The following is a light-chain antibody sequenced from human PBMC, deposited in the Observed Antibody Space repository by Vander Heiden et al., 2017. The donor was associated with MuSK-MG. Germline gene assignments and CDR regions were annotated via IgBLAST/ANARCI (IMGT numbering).Light chain of an antibody. V-gene: IGLV3-1*01. J-gene: IGLJ3*02. CDR1: KLVANY. Sequence: SALTQPLSVCVSPGQTASITCSGVKLVANYVGWYQQKPGQSPVLVIAQDTTRPSGIPERFSGSNSGNTATLVISGPQAMDEGEYYCQAWDSRVFGGGTKLTVL. CDR2: QDT. CDR3: QAWDSRV.